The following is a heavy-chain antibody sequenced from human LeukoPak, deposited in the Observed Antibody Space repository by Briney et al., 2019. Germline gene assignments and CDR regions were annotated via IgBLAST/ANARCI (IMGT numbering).Heavy chain of an antibody. CDR1: GFTFSTYW. V-gene: IGHV3-7*01. CDR2: IRQDGSDE. Sequence: PGGSLRLSCAASGFTFSTYWMSWLRLAPGKGLEWVAYIRQDGSDEYYVNSVKGRFTISRDNSKNTLYLQMNSLRAEDTAVYYCASSDYYDSSGYLDYWGQGTQVTVSS. CDR3: ASSDYYDSSGYLDY. D-gene: IGHD3-22*01. J-gene: IGHJ4*02.